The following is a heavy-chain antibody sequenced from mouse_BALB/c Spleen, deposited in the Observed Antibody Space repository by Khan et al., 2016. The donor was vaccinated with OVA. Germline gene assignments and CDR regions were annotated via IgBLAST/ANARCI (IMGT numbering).Heavy chain of an antibody. D-gene: IGHD2-4*01. J-gene: IGHJ3*01. Sequence: QVQLKQSGPGLVAPSQSLSITCTVSGFSLDKYSVHWIRQSPGKGLEWLGVIWSAGSTDYNAALIYRLTITKDNSRSQVFFKVNSLQPNDTAIYYLARRGYDYGRGALFVYWGQGALVTVSA. CDR1: GFSLDKYS. V-gene: IGHV2-2*02. CDR2: IWSAGST. CDR3: ARRGYDYGRGALFVY.